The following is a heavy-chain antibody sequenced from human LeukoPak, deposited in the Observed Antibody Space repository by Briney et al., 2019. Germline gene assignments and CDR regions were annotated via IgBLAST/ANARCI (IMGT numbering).Heavy chain of an antibody. CDR3: ASHRSLKVVPAALGV. CDR1: GGTFSSYT. Sequence: GSSVKVSCKASGGTFSSYTISWVRQAPGQGLEWMGRIIPILGIANYAQKFQGRVTITADKSTSTAYMELSSLRSEDTAVYYCASHRSLKVVPAALGVWGQGTLVTVSS. V-gene: IGHV1-69*02. J-gene: IGHJ4*02. D-gene: IGHD2-2*01. CDR2: IIPILGIA.